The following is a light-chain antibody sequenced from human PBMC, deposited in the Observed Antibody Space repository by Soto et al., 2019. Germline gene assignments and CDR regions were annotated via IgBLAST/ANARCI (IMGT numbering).Light chain of an antibody. CDR1: SSKIGSNT. V-gene: IGLV1-44*01. CDR3: VAWDDSLNGYVV. J-gene: IGLJ2*01. CDR2: SNT. Sequence: QSVLTHPPSASGTPGQRVTISCSGSSSKIGSNTLNWYQQLPGTAPKLVIYSNTQRPSGVPDRFSGSKSGTSAYLAISGLQSEDEADYYCVAWDDSLNGYVVFGGGTKLTV.